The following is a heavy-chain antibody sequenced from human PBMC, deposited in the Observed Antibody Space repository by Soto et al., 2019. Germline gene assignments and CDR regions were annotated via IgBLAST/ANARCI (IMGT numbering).Heavy chain of an antibody. D-gene: IGHD1-1*01. J-gene: IGHJ4*02. CDR2: ISGSGGST. CDR1: GFTFSSYA. V-gene: IGHV3-23*01. CDR3: AKRATGTYFEY. Sequence: EVQLLESGGGLVQPGGSLRLSCAASGFTFSSYAMNWVRQAPGKGLEWVSVISGSGGSTYYEDSVKGRFTISRDNSKNTLYLQMNSRRAEDTAVYYCAKRATGTYFEYWGQGTLVTVSS.